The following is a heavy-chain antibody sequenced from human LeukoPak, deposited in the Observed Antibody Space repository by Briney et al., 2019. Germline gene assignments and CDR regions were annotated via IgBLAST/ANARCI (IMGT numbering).Heavy chain of an antibody. J-gene: IGHJ4*02. CDR1: GFTFDDYA. CDR3: AKDPDRMVRGPTFDY. CDR2: ISWNSGSI. V-gene: IGHV3-9*01. D-gene: IGHD3-10*01. Sequence: GGSLRLSCAASGFTFDDYAMHWVRQAPGKGLEWVSGISWNSGSIGYADSVKGRFTVSRDNAKNSLYLQMNSLRAEDTALYYCAKDPDRMVRGPTFDYWGQGTLVTVSS.